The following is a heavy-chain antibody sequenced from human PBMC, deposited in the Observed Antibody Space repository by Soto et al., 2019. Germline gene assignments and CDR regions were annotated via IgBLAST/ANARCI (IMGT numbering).Heavy chain of an antibody. D-gene: IGHD3-22*01. Sequence: QVQLQESGPGLVKPSQTLSLTCTVSGGSISSGGYYWSWIRQHPGKGLEWIGYIYYSGSTYYNPSLNSRVTISVDTSKNQFSLKLSSVTAADKAVYYCARVNSSRMVITENWFDPWGQGTLVIVSS. CDR2: IYYSGST. CDR3: ARVNSSRMVITENWFDP. J-gene: IGHJ5*02. CDR1: GGSISSGGYY. V-gene: IGHV4-31*03.